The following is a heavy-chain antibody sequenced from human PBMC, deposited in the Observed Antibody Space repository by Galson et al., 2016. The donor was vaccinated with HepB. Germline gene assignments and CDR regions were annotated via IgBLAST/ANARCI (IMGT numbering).Heavy chain of an antibody. CDR1: GFTLDHYA. D-gene: IGHD3-22*01. J-gene: IGHJ3*02. V-gene: IGHV3-9*01. CDR2: ISWNSGSI. CDR3: AKDSGAYYYDSSGYRRNAFDI. Sequence: SLRLSCAASGFTLDHYAMHWGRQAPGKGLEWVSGISWNSGSIGYAGSVKGRLTISKDNAKNSLFLQMNSLRAGDTALYYCAKDSGAYYYDSSGYRRNAFDIWGQGTMVTVSS.